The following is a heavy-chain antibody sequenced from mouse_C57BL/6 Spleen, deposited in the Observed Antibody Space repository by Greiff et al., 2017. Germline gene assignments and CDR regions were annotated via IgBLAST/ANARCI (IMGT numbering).Heavy chain of an antibody. Sequence: QVQLQQSGPELVKPGASVKISCKASGYAFSSSWMNWVKQRPGQGLEWIGRIYPGDGDTNYNGKFKGKATLTADKSSSTAYMQLSSLTSEDSAVYCCAKGDVGFDYWGQGTTLTVSS. J-gene: IGHJ2*01. CDR3: AKGDVGFDY. CDR2: IYPGDGDT. V-gene: IGHV1-82*01. CDR1: GYAFSSSW. D-gene: IGHD3-3*01.